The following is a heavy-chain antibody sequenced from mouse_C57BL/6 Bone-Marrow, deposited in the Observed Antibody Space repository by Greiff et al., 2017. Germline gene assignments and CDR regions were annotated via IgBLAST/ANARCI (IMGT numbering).Heavy chain of an antibody. D-gene: IGHD2-12*01. Sequence: EVKLVESGGGLVKPGGSLKLSCAASGFTFSDYGMHWVRQAPEQGLEWVAYISSGSSTIYYADTVKGRFTISRDNAKNTLFLQLTSLRSEDTAMYYCAKGYSSWFAYWGQGTLVTVSA. CDR1: GFTFSDYG. CDR3: AKGYSSWFAY. V-gene: IGHV5-17*01. CDR2: ISSGSSTI. J-gene: IGHJ3*01.